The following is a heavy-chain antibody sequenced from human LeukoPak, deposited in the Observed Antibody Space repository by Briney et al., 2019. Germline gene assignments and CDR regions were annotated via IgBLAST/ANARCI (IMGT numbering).Heavy chain of an antibody. D-gene: IGHD6-13*01. V-gene: IGHV4-30-2*01. J-gene: IGHJ4*02. CDR1: GGSISSGGYS. CDR2: IYHSGST. Sequence: PSETLSLTCAVSGGSISSGGYSWSWIRQPPGKGLEWIGYIYHSGSTYYNPSLKSRVTISVDRSKNQFSLKLSSVTAADTAVYYCARSSSWYYFDYWGQGTLVTVSS. CDR3: ARSSSWYYFDY.